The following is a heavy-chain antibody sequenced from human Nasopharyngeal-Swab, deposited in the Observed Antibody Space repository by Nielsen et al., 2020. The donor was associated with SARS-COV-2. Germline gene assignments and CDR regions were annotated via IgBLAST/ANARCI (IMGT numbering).Heavy chain of an antibody. J-gene: IGHJ4*02. Sequence: GESLKISCAASGFTFDDYAMHWVRQAPGKGLEWVSAISGSGGNTYFADSVKGRFTISRDNSKNTLYLQMNSLRAEDTAVYHCAKDGDRSAHYGSGSYVDYWGQGTLVAVSS. CDR1: GFTFDDYA. D-gene: IGHD3-10*01. CDR2: ISGSGGNT. CDR3: AKDGDRSAHYGSGSYVDY. V-gene: IGHV3-23*01.